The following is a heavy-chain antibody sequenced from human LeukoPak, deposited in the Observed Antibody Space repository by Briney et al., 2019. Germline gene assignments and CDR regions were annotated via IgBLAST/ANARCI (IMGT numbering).Heavy chain of an antibody. CDR1: GFTFSSYG. V-gene: IGHV3-33*01. D-gene: IGHD4-17*01. CDR3: ARGGTTGDYFDY. CDR2: IWYDGSNK. J-gene: IGHJ4*02. Sequence: GRSLRLSCAASGFTFSSYGMLWVRQAPGKGLEWVAVIWYDGSNKYYADSVKGRFTISRDNSKNTLYLQMNSLRAEDTAVYYCARGGTTGDYFDYWGQGTLVTVSS.